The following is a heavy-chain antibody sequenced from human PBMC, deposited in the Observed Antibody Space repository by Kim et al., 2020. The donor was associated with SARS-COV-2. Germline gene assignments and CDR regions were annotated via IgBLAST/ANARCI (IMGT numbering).Heavy chain of an antibody. Sequence: GGSLRLSCAASGFTFSSYAMSWVRQAPGKGLEWVSAISGSGGSTYYADSVKGRFTISRDNSKNTLYLQMNSLRAEDTAVYYCAKVMAAVGALYYYYYGMDVWGQGTTVTVSS. CDR1: GFTFSSYA. D-gene: IGHD1-26*01. CDR2: ISGSGGST. V-gene: IGHV3-23*01. CDR3: AKVMAAVGALYYYYYGMDV. J-gene: IGHJ6*02.